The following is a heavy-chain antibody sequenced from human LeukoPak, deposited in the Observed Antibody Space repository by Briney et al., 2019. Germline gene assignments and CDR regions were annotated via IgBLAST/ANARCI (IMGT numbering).Heavy chain of an antibody. CDR1: GFTFSSYA. Sequence: PGGSLRLSCAASGFTFSSYAMHWVRQAPGKGLEWVAVISYDGSNKYYADSVKGRFTISRDNSKNTLYLQMNSLRAEDTAVYYCARDFQIYGSGSYYSEVWGQGTLVTVSS. CDR2: ISYDGSNK. V-gene: IGHV3-30-3*01. J-gene: IGHJ4*02. CDR3: ARDFQIYGSGSYYSEV. D-gene: IGHD3-10*01.